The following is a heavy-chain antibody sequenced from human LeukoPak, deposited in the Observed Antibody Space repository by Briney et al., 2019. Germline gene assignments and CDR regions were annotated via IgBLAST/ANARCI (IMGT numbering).Heavy chain of an antibody. V-gene: IGHV3-21*01. CDR1: GFTFNTHT. CDR2: ISSSSSYI. Sequence: PGGSLRLSCAASGFTFNTHTMNWVRQAPGKGLELVSSISSSSSYIYYADSVKGRFTISRDNAKNSLYLQMNSLRAEDTAVYYCARDRDSSGYYYLPADYWGQGILVTVSS. CDR3: ARDRDSSGYYYLPADY. J-gene: IGHJ4*02. D-gene: IGHD3-22*01.